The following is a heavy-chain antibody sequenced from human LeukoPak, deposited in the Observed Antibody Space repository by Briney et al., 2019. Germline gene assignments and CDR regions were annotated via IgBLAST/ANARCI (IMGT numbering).Heavy chain of an antibody. Sequence: GGSLRLSCAASGFTFNSYSMNWVRQAPGKGLEWVSSISSSSTYIYYADSMKGRFTISRDNAKNSLYLQMNSLRVEDTAVYYCARDQYYDSSGYSNYYYGMDVGGQGTTVTVSS. CDR2: ISSSSTYI. CDR3: ARDQYYDSSGYSNYYYGMDV. J-gene: IGHJ6*02. V-gene: IGHV3-21*01. D-gene: IGHD3-22*01. CDR1: GFTFNSYS.